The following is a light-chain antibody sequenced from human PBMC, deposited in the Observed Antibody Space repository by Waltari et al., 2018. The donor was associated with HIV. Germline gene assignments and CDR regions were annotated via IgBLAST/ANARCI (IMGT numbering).Light chain of an antibody. Sequence: QSVLTQPPSVSVAPGQRVTISCTGTSSNIGAGYDVHWYQQLPGTAPKLLIYANIHRPSGVPDRFSVSKSATSASLPITGLQAEDEADYFCQSYDIGLSAYVVFGGVTKLTVL. V-gene: IGLV1-40*01. J-gene: IGLJ2*01. CDR2: ANI. CDR1: SSNIGAGYD. CDR3: QSYDIGLSAYVV.